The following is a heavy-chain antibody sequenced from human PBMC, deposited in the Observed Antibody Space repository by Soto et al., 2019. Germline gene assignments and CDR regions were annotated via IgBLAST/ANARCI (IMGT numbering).Heavy chain of an antibody. V-gene: IGHV1-2*02. D-gene: IGHD3-16*01. CDR1: GFTFTGYY. CDR3: ARDERSYGEPPFDY. J-gene: IGHJ4*02. CDR2: IRSNGGDP. Sequence: QVPLVQSGAEVREAGASVKVSCKASGFTFTGYYIHWVRQAPGQGLEWMGWIRSNGGDPKYSQKFQDRVTMTRDTSMSTVYMELSRLRSDDTAVYYCARDERSYGEPPFDYWGQGTLVTVSS.